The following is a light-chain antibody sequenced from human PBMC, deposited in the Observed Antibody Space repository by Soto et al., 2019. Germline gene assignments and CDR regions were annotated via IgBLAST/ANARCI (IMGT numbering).Light chain of an antibody. CDR3: QQYGSSSLWT. CDR2: GAS. J-gene: IGKJ1*01. Sequence: IGLTQSPGTLSLSPGERATLSCRASQSVSSSYLAWYQRKPGQAPRLLIYGASSRATGIPDRFSGSGSGTDFTLTISRLEPEDFAVYYCQQYGSSSLWTFGQGTKVDIK. V-gene: IGKV3-20*01. CDR1: QSVSSSY.